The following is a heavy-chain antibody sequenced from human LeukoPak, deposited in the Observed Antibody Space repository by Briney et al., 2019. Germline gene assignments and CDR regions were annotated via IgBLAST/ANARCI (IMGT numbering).Heavy chain of an antibody. Sequence: PSETLSLTCTVSGYSISSGYYWGWIRQPPGKGLEWITSFSHSGRAYYNPSLKSRVTTSIDTSKNQFSLKLSSVTAADTAVYYCARGGRQLLRSGPYYLDYWGQGTLVTVSS. CDR2: FSHSGRA. CDR3: ARGGRQLLRSGPYYLDY. V-gene: IGHV4-38-2*02. J-gene: IGHJ4*02. D-gene: IGHD2-2*01. CDR1: GYSISSGYY.